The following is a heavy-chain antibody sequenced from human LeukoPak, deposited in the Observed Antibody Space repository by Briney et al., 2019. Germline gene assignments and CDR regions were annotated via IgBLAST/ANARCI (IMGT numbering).Heavy chain of an antibody. CDR1: GFTFSSYA. CDR2: ISGSGGST. J-gene: IGHJ3*02. Sequence: GGSLRLSCAASGFTFSSYAMSWVRQAPRKGLEWVSGISGSGGSTYYGDSAKGRFTVPRDNSENTLFLHMDSLRAEDTAEYYCAKSLGGSGSYYWSAFDIWGQGTMVTVS. CDR3: AKSLGGSGSYYWSAFDI. V-gene: IGHV3-23*01. D-gene: IGHD3-10*01.